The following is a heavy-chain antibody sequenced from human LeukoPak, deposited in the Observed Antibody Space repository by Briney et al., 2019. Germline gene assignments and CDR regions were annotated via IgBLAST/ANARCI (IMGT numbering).Heavy chain of an antibody. D-gene: IGHD3-16*01. CDR3: ATQTIYDEDAFDI. V-gene: IGHV1-3*01. Sequence: ASVKVSCKASGYTFTSYAMHWVRQAPGQWLEWMGWINAGNGNTKYSQKFQGRVTITRDTSASTAYMELSSLRSEDTAVYYCATQTIYDEDAFDIWGQGTMVTVSS. CDR2: INAGNGNT. J-gene: IGHJ3*02. CDR1: GYTFTSYA.